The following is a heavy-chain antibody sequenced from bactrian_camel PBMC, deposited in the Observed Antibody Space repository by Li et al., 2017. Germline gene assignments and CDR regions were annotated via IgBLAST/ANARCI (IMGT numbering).Heavy chain of an antibody. Sequence: VQLVESGGGMVQAGGSLRPSCVASGFTFSGQDMSWVRQVPGKGLEWVSAINSGGGTTYYADSVKGRFTISRDNAKNTVYLQLNSLKTEDMAMYYCTKEEGSTVLVAFGYWGQGTQVTVS. CDR2: INSGGGTT. D-gene: IGHD6*01. CDR1: GFTFSGQD. J-gene: IGHJ6*01. CDR3: TKEEGSTVLVAFGY. V-gene: IGHV3S40*01.